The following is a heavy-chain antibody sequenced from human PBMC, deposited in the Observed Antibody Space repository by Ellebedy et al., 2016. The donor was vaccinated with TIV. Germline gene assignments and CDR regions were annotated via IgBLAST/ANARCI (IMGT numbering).Heavy chain of an antibody. CDR3: ARSRPDFWSGYYADS. Sequence: GESLKISCAASGFTFSHDYMRGVRQAPGKGLEWVSFISSSSSDIYYGASVKGRFTVSRDNAKKSLYLQMNSLRPEDTGVYYCARSRPDFWSGYYADSWGQGTLVTVSS. V-gene: IGHV3-11*06. CDR2: ISSSSSDI. D-gene: IGHD3-3*01. CDR1: GFTFSHDY. J-gene: IGHJ4*02.